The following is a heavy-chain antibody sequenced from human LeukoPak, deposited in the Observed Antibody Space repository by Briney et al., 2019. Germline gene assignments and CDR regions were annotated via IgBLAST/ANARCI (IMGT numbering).Heavy chain of an antibody. CDR1: GFTFSSYA. D-gene: IGHD6-13*01. J-gene: IGHJ3*02. V-gene: IGHV3-30*04. Sequence: GGSLRLSCAASGFTFSSYAMHWVRQAPGKGLEWVAVISYDGSNKYYADSVKGRFTISRDNSKNTLYLQMNSLRAEDTAVYYCARVKQQLSRGAFDIWGQGTMVTVSS. CDR3: ARVKQQLSRGAFDI. CDR2: ISYDGSNK.